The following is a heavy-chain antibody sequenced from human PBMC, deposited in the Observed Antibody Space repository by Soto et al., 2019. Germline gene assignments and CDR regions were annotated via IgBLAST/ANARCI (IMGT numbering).Heavy chain of an antibody. J-gene: IGHJ6*02. V-gene: IGHV1-2*02. CDR1: GYTFTGYY. CDR2: INPNSGDT. D-gene: IGHD1-26*01. CDR3: AKGGAIVAAGTRVYLYNAMDV. Sequence: QVQLVQSGTEVKRPGDSVKVSCKASGYTFTGYYVHWVRQAPGQGLEWMGWINPNSGDTYLAQRFQGRVTMNRDTSIGAAYMELGGLTSDDTAEYYCAKGGAIVAAGTRVYLYNAMDVLGQGTTGTVS.